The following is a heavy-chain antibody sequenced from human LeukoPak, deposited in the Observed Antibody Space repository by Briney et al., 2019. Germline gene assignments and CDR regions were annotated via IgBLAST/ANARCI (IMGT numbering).Heavy chain of an antibody. CDR2: MTHSGST. Sequence: SETLSLTCPVYGGSFSGYYWIRQPPGKGLEWIGEMTHSGSTSYNPSLKSRVTMSVDTSRNQFSLNLSSVTAADTAMYYCARGFVSSWFGELLVDGFDPWGQVTLVTVSS. CDR1: GGSFSGYY. J-gene: IGHJ5*02. CDR3: ARGFVSSWFGELLVDGFDP. V-gene: IGHV4-34*01. D-gene: IGHD3-10*01.